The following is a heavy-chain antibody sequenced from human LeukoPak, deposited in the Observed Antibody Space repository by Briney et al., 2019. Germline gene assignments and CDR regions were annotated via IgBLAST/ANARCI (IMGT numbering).Heavy chain of an antibody. V-gene: IGHV3-23*01. CDR2: LSDSGAST. Sequence: GGSLRLSCAASGFTFTNHDMAWVRLAPGKGLGWVSTLSDSGASTYYADSVKGRFTISRDNSRNTMYLQMDSLRADDTGVYFCARTPNRDGYSHIDFWGQGALVTVSS. CDR1: GFTFTNHD. CDR3: ARTPNRDGYSHIDF. J-gene: IGHJ4*02. D-gene: IGHD5-24*01.